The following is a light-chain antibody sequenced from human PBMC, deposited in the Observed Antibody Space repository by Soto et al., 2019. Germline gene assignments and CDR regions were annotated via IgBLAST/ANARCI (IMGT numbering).Light chain of an antibody. CDR2: GAS. CDR3: QPYGSSPFFFTWT. V-gene: IGKV3-20*01. Sequence: EIVLTQSPGTLSLSPGERATLSCRASQSVSSSYLAWYQQKPGQAPRLLIYGASSRATGIPDRFSGSGSGTDFTLTISSLEPEDFAVYYCQPYGSSPFFFTWTFGQGTKVEIK. J-gene: IGKJ1*01. CDR1: QSVSSSY.